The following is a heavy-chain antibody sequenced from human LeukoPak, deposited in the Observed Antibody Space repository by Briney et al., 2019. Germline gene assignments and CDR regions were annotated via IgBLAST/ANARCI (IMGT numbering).Heavy chain of an antibody. Sequence: ASVKVSCKASGYTFTSYGISWVRQAPGQGLEWMGWISAYNSNTNYAQKLQGRVTMTTDTSTSTAYMGLRSLRSDDTAVYYCARDVASSYYYGSGSPLGDDAFDIWGQGTMVTVSS. CDR3: ARDVASSYYYGSGSPLGDDAFDI. V-gene: IGHV1-18*01. CDR1: GYTFTSYG. D-gene: IGHD3-10*01. J-gene: IGHJ3*02. CDR2: ISAYNSNT.